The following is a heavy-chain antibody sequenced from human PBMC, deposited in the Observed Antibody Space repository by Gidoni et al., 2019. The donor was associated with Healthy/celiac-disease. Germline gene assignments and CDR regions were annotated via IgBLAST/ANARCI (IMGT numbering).Heavy chain of an antibody. V-gene: IGHV3-21*01. CDR1: GFTFISYS. CDR3: ARVPTYYYDSSGYYYFDY. D-gene: IGHD3-22*01. Sequence: EVQLVESGGGLVKPGGSLRLSCAASGFTFISYSMNWVRQAPGKGLEWVSSISSSSSYIYYADSVKGRFTISRDNAKNSLYLQMNSLRAEDTAVYYCARVPTYYYDSSGYYYFDYWGQGTLVTVSS. J-gene: IGHJ4*02. CDR2: ISSSSSYI.